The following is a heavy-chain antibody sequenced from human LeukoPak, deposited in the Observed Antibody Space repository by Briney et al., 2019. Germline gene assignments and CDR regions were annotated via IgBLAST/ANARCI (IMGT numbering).Heavy chain of an antibody. J-gene: IGHJ4*02. D-gene: IGHD6-13*01. V-gene: IGHV3-30*02. CDR1: GFTFSSYG. CDR3: AKAYGGTAAGLFDY. Sequence: GGSLRLSCAASGFTFSSYGMHWVRQAPGKGLEWVAFIRYDGSNKYYADSVKGRFTISRDNSKNTLYLQMNSLRAEDTAVYYCAKAYGGTAAGLFDYWGQGTLVTVSS. CDR2: IRYDGSNK.